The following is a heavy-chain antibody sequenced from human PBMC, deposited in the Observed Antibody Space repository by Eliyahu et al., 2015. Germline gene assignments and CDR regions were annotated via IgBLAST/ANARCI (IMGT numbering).Heavy chain of an antibody. CDR3: VKDF. Sequence: EVQLVESGGGWVQPGGSLRLSCAVSGFTFSSHSMSWVRQAPGEGXEWVSAITASDGKTYYSDSVKGRFTISRDNSRNTLYLQMNSLRAEDTALYYCVKDFWGHGTLVTVSS. V-gene: IGHV3-23*04. CDR2: ITASDGKT. CDR1: GFTFSSHS. J-gene: IGHJ4*01.